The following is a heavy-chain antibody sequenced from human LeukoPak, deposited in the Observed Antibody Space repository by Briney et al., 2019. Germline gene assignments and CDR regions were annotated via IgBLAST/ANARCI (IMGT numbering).Heavy chain of an antibody. D-gene: IGHD2-21*01. V-gene: IGHV3-74*01. CDR2: VSLDGPIT. J-gene: IGHJ2*01. Sequence: PGGSLRLLCAASGLPYKNYLMHGVRQARGEGRVCGSRVSLDGPITDYPESVKGRFTVSRDNDRNTLHLQMSSLRPEDSAIYCCAREFHTVGHPLRYFD. CDR3: AREFHTVGHPLRYFD. CDR1: GLPYKNYL.